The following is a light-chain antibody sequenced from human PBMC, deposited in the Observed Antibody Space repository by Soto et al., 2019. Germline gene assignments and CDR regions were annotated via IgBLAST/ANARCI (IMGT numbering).Light chain of an antibody. J-gene: IGKJ4*01. CDR3: QQGYSSPLT. CDR2: AAS. V-gene: IGKV1-39*01. CDR1: QTISNY. Sequence: DTQMTQSPSSVSASVGDRVTITCRASQTISNYLNWYQQQPGKAPKLLIYAASSLQSGVPSRFSGSGSGTDLTLTISSLQPEDFATYYCQQGYSSPLTFGGGTKVDIK.